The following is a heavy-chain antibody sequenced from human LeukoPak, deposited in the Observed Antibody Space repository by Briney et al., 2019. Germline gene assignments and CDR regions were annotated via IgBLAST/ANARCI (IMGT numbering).Heavy chain of an antibody. V-gene: IGHV4-59*01. J-gene: IGHJ4*02. Sequence: SETLSLTCSVSGGYINSYYWSWIRQAPGKRLEWLGYVYSDGYTIFNPSLKSRLTISVDTSKNQFSLKLSSVTAADTAVYYCARVLSSGYSDYWGQGTLVTVTS. CDR1: GGYINSYY. D-gene: IGHD3-22*01. CDR2: VYSDGYT. CDR3: ARVLSSGYSDY.